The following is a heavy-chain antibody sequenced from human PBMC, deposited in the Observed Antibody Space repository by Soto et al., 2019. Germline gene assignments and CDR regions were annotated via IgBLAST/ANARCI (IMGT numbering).Heavy chain of an antibody. CDR3: ASQYSSSSGYDP. V-gene: IGHV3-64*01. Sequence: GGSLRLSCAASGFTFSSYAMHWVRQAPGKGLEYVSAISSNGGSTYYANSVKGRFTISRDNSKNTLYLQMGSLRAEDMAVYYCASQYSSSSGYDPWGQGTLVTVSS. CDR1: GFTFSSYA. D-gene: IGHD6-6*01. CDR2: ISSNGGST. J-gene: IGHJ5*02.